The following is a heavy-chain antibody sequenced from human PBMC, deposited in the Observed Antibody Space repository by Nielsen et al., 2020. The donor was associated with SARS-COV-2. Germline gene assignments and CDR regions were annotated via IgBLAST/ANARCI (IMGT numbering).Heavy chain of an antibody. CDR3: AKEYMVRGARPFDY. J-gene: IGHJ4*02. CDR1: GFTFSSYG. CDR2: ISYDGSNK. Sequence: GGSLRLSCAASGFTFSSYGMHWVRQAPGKGLEWVAVISYDGSNKYYADSVKGRFTISRDNSKNTLYLQMNSLRAEDTAVYYCAKEYMVRGARPFDYWGQGTLVTVSS. V-gene: IGHV3-30*18. D-gene: IGHD3-10*01.